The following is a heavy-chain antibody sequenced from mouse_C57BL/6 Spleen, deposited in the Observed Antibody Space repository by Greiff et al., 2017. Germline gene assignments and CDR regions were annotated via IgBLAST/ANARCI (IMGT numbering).Heavy chain of an antibody. J-gene: IGHJ2*01. Sequence: QVQLQQSGAELVRPGTSVKVSCKASGYAFTNYLIEWVKQRPGQGLEWIGVINPGSGGTNYNEKFKGKATLTADKSSSTAYMQLSSLTSEDSAVYFCAREGGYSNYFDYWGQGTTLTVSS. V-gene: IGHV1-54*01. D-gene: IGHD2-5*01. CDR1: GYAFTNYL. CDR3: AREGGYSNYFDY. CDR2: INPGSGGT.